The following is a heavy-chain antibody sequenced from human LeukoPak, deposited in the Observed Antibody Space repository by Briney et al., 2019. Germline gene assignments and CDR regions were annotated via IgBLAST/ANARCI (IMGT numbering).Heavy chain of an antibody. Sequence: SQTLSLTCIVPGGSISRGSYCWGWIRQPGGRGLEWIARIYTSGSTNYNPSRKSRVTISVDTSKNQFSLKLSSVTAADTAVYYCARGYSYPLRGLDYWGQGTLVTVSS. CDR2: IYTSGST. CDR1: GGSISRGSYC. J-gene: IGHJ4*02. D-gene: IGHD5-18*01. CDR3: ARGYSYPLRGLDY. V-gene: IGHV4-61*02.